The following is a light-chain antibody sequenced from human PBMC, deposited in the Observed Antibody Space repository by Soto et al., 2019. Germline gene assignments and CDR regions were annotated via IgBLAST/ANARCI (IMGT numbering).Light chain of an antibody. V-gene: IGLV1-40*01. Sequence: QSVLAQPPSVSGAPGQRVTISCTGSSSNIGAGYDVHWYQQLPGTAPKLLIYGNSNRPSGVLDRFSGSKSGTSASLAITGLQAEDEADYYCQSYDSSRNYVFGTGTKVTVL. J-gene: IGLJ1*01. CDR2: GNS. CDR3: QSYDSSRNYV. CDR1: SSNIGAGYD.